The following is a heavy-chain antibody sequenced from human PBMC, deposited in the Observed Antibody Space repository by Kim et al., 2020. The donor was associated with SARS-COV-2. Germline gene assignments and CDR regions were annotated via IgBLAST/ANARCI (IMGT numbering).Heavy chain of an antibody. CDR2: IRSEGSGGTA. V-gene: IGHV3-15*01. CDR3: TTGSLMDIETRAEYH. J-gene: IGHJ4*02. Sequence: GGSLRLSCEASGFTFTTAWMSWLRQAPGKGLEWVGRIRSEGSGGTADYAAPVKGRFTISRDDSKSTLFLQMNSLKIEDTAVYYCTTGSLMDIETRAEYHWGQGTLVTVSS. D-gene: IGHD3-10*01. CDR1: GFTFTTAW.